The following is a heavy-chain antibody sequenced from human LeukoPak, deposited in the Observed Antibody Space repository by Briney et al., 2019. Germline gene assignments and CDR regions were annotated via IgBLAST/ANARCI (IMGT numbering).Heavy chain of an antibody. CDR1: GYTFTSYD. CDR2: INPNSGGT. Sequence: ASVKVSCKASGYTFTSYDINWVRQATGQGLEWMGRINPNSGGTNYAQKFQGRVTMTRDTSISTAYMELSRLRSDDTAVYYCARDRGYSSSSPEYFQHWGQGTLVTVSS. J-gene: IGHJ1*01. V-gene: IGHV1-2*06. D-gene: IGHD6-6*01. CDR3: ARDRGYSSSSPEYFQH.